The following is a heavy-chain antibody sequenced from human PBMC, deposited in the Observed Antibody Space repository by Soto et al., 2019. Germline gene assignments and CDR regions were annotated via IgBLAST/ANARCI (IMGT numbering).Heavy chain of an antibody. D-gene: IGHD5-12*01. CDR3: AREGYSGYGRGDAFDI. CDR2: IIPIFGTA. Sequence: SVKVSCKASGGTFSSYAISWVRQASGQGLEWMGGIIPIFGTANYAQKFQGRVTITADKSTSTAYMELSSLRSEDTAVYYCAREGYSGYGRGDAFDIWGQGTMVTVSS. V-gene: IGHV1-69*06. J-gene: IGHJ3*02. CDR1: GGTFSSYA.